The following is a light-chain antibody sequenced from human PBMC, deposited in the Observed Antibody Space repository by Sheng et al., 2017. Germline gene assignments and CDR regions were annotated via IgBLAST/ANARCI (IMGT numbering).Light chain of an antibody. CDR3: HQYNSFSPT. CDR1: QSINTW. J-gene: IGKJ1*01. CDR2: KAS. Sequence: DIQMTQSPSTLSASVGDRVTLTCRASQSINTWLAWYQQKPGEAPKLLIYKASTLQSGVPSRFSGSGSGTEFTLTISNLQPDDFATYYCHQYNSFSPTFGQGTKVENK. V-gene: IGKV1-5*03.